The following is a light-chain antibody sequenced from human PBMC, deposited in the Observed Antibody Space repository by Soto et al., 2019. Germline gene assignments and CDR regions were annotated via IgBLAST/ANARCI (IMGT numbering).Light chain of an antibody. J-gene: IGKJ2*01. CDR2: LGS. CDR3: MQVLQTPYT. Sequence: DIVMTQSPLSLPVIPGEPASISCRSSGDLQRSHGYSYLDWYLQKPGQSPQLLIYLGSNRASGVPDRFSGSGSGTDFTLKIRRVEAEDGGVYYGMQVLQTPYTFGRGTRLEIK. V-gene: IGKV2-28*01. CDR1: GDLQRSHGYSY.